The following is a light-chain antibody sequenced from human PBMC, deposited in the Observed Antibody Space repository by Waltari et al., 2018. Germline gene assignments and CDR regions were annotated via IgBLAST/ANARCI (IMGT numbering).Light chain of an antibody. V-gene: IGKV4-1*01. CDR3: QQYYRTPLT. Sequence: DIVMTQSPDSLAVTLGERATINCNSSQSVLYNSNNKNYLAWNQQKPGQPPKLLIYWASTRESGVPDRFSGSGSGTDFTLTISSLQAEDVAVYYCQQYYRTPLTFGGGTKVEIK. CDR1: QSVLYNSNNKNY. CDR2: WAS. J-gene: IGKJ4*01.